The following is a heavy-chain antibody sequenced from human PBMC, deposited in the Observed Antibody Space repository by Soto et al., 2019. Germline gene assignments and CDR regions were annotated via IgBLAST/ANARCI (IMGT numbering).Heavy chain of an antibody. D-gene: IGHD6-19*01. CDR1: GGTFSSYT. CDR3: ARAQGIAVAGTPLVDP. V-gene: IGHV1-69*02. Sequence: SVKVSCKASGGTFSSYTISWVRQAPGQGLEWMGRIIPILGIANYAQKFQGRVTITADKSTSTAYMELSSLRSEDTAVYYCARAQGIAVAGTPLVDPWGQGTLVTVSS. CDR2: IIPILGIA. J-gene: IGHJ5*02.